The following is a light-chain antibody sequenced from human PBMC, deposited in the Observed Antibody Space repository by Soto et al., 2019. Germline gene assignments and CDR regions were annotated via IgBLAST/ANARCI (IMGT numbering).Light chain of an antibody. CDR2: AAS. J-gene: IGKJ4*01. Sequence: IQLTQSPSSLSASVGDRVTITCRASQGISSYLAWYQQKPGKAPKLLIYAASTLQSGVPSRFSGSGSGTDFTPTISSLQPEDVAAYYCQKYNSAPLTFGGGTKVDI. CDR3: QKYNSAPLT. CDR1: QGISSY. V-gene: IGKV1-27*01.